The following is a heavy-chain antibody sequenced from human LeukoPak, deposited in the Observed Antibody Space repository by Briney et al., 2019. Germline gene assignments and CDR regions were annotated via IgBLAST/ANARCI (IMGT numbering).Heavy chain of an antibody. D-gene: IGHD1-26*01. CDR1: GFTFSYHW. J-gene: IGHJ4*02. CDR2: MKGDGSDR. Sequence: GGSLRLSCAASGFTFSYHWMTWVRQAPGKGLEWVANMKGDGSDRYYLDSVKGRFTITRDNTKNSLYLQMNSLRVEDTAVYYCARDWSDLTTNPHDYWGQGTLVNVSS. CDR3: ARDWSDLTTNPHDY. V-gene: IGHV3-7*01.